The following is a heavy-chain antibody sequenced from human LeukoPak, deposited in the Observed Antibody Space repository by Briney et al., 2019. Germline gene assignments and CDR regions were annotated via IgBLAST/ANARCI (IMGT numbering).Heavy chain of an antibody. CDR1: GGSISSYY. J-gene: IGHJ4*02. CDR2: IYYSGST. Sequence: SETLSLTCTVSGGSISSYYWGWIRQPPGKGLEWIGSIYYSGSTYYNPSLKSRVTISVDTSKNQFSLKLSSVTAADTAAYYCARTSGPGSWCETYYFDYWGQGTLVTVSS. CDR3: ARTSGPGSWCETYYFDY. D-gene: IGHD6-13*01. V-gene: IGHV4-39*01.